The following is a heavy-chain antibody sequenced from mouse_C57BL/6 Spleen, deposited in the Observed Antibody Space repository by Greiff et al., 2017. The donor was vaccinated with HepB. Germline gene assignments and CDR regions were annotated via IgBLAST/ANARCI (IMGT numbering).Heavy chain of an antibody. CDR1: GYSITSGYD. V-gene: IGHV3-1*01. Sequence: ESGPGMVKPSQSLSLTCTVTGYSITSGYDWHWIRHFPGNKLEWMGYISYSGSTNYNPSLKSRISITHDTSKNHFFLKLNSVTTEDTATYYCARGYDYDEAWFAYWGQGTLVTVSA. D-gene: IGHD2-4*01. CDR3: ARGYDYDEAWFAY. J-gene: IGHJ3*01. CDR2: ISYSGST.